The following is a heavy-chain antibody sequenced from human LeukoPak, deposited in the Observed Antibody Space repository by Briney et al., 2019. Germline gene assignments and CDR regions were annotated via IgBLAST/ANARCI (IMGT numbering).Heavy chain of an antibody. D-gene: IGHD2-2*01. Sequence: GASVTVSCKASGYTFTSYDINWVRQATGQGLEWMGWMNPNSGNTGYAQKFQGRVTMTRKTSIRTAYMEMSSFRSKDKAVYYCARFRTKSGDCTSTSCSEWVGYYYYYGMDVWGQGTTVTVSS. CDR3: ARFRTKSGDCTSTSCSEWVGYYYYYGMDV. CDR2: MNPNSGNT. J-gene: IGHJ6*02. CDR1: GYTFTSYD. V-gene: IGHV1-8*01.